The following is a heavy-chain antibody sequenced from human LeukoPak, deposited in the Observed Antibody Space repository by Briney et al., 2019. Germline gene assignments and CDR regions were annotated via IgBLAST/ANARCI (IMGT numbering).Heavy chain of an antibody. J-gene: IGHJ4*02. CDR1: GFTFSCYA. D-gene: IGHD5-18*01. V-gene: IGHV3-23*01. Sequence: PGGSLRLSCAASGFTFSCYAMSWVRQAPGKGLEWVSAISGSGGSTYYADSVKGRFTISRDNSKNTLYLQMNSLRAEDTAVYYCAKDDQIQLWLLAYFDYWGQGTLVTVSS. CDR2: ISGSGGST. CDR3: AKDDQIQLWLLAYFDY.